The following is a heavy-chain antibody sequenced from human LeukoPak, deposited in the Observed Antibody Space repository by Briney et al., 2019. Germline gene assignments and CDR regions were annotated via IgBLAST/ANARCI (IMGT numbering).Heavy chain of an antibody. D-gene: IGHD5-24*01. CDR3: ATISRGRDGYKSGDY. J-gene: IGHJ4*02. Sequence: SSETLSLTCTVSGGSISSGGYYWSWVRQPPGRGLEWIGYIYHSGSTYYNPSLKSRVTISVDRSKNQFSLKLSSVTAADTAMYYCATISRGRDGYKSGDYWGQGTLVTVSS. CDR1: GGSISSGGYY. V-gene: IGHV4-30-2*01. CDR2: IYHSGST.